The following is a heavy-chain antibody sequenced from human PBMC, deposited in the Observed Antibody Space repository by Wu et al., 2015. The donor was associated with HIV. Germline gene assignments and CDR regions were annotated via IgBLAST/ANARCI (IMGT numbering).Heavy chain of an antibody. D-gene: IGHD2-8*02. CDR3: DETKSNIRTGLVLYDY. V-gene: IGHV1-8*01. Sequence: QVQLVQSGAEVKKPGASVKVSCKTSGYTFTSYDINWVRQATGQGLEWMGWMNPKSYNTGYAQKFQGRLTMTRDTSISTAYMELSSLRSDDTAVYYCDETKSNIRTGLVLYDYWGQGTL. CDR2: MNPKSYNT. CDR1: GYTFTSYD. J-gene: IGHJ4*02.